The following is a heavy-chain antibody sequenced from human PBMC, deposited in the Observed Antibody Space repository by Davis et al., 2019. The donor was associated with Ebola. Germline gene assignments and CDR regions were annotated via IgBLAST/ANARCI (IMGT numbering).Heavy chain of an antibody. J-gene: IGHJ6*02. D-gene: IGHD3-3*01. CDR2: IYYSGST. Sequence: PSETLTLTCTVSGGSISNYYWSWIRQPPGKGLEWIGYIYYSGSTNYNPSLKSRVTISVDTSKNQFSLKLSSVTAADTAVYYCARGTTIFGVARGNYYYYYGMDVWGQGTTVTVSS. CDR1: GGSISNYY. V-gene: IGHV4-59*01. CDR3: ARGTTIFGVARGNYYYYYGMDV.